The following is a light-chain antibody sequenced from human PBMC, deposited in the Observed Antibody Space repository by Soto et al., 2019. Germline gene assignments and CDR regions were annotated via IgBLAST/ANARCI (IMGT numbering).Light chain of an antibody. V-gene: IGKV3-15*01. CDR2: GAS. CDR3: QQYGSSPFT. J-gene: IGKJ5*01. Sequence: EIVMTQSPATLSVSPGERATLSCRASQSVSSNLAWYQQKPGQAPRLLIYGASTRATGIPARFSGSGSGTEFTLTISSLQSEDFVVYYCQQYGSSPFTFGQGTRLEI. CDR1: QSVSSN.